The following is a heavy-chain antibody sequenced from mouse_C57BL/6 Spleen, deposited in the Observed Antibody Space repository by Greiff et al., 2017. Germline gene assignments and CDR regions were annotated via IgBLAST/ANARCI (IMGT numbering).Heavy chain of an antibody. CDR3: ARDRRENYGSFDY. CDR2: ISDGGSYT. CDR1: GFTFSSYA. D-gene: IGHD1-1*01. V-gene: IGHV5-4*01. J-gene: IGHJ2*01. Sequence: EVQVVESGGGLVKPGGSLKLSCAASGFTFSSYAMSWVRQTPEKRLEWVATISDGGSYTYYPDNVKGRFTISRDNAKNNLYLQMSHLKSEDTAMYYCARDRRENYGSFDYWGQGTTLTVSS.